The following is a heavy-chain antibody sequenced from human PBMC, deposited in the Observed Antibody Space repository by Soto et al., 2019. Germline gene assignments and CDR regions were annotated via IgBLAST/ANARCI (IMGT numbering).Heavy chain of an antibody. J-gene: IGHJ4*02. V-gene: IGHV1-69*13. CDR1: GGTFSSYA. Sequence: SVKVSCKASGGTFSSYAISWVRQAPGQGLEWMGGIIPIFGTANYAQKFQGRVTITADESTSTAYMELSSLRSEDTAVYYCARAGTGMATTKYYFDYWGQGTLVTVSS. CDR2: IIPIFGTA. CDR3: ARAGTGMATTKYYFDY. D-gene: IGHD1-1*01.